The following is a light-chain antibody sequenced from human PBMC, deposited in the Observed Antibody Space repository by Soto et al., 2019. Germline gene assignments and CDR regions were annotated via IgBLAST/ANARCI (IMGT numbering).Light chain of an antibody. J-gene: IGKJ1*01. CDR1: ESISIW. CDR2: KAS. Sequence: DIQMTQSPSTLSSSFGDRVTITFRASESISIWLAWYQQKPGKAPNLLINKASSLQSEVPSRFSGSGSGTEFTLTITSLQPDDFGVYYCQQYKSSSTFGQGTKVDIK. CDR3: QQYKSSST. V-gene: IGKV1-5*03.